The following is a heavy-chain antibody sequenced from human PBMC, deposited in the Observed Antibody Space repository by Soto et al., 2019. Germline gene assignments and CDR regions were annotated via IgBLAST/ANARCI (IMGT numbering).Heavy chain of an antibody. D-gene: IGHD3-16*01. V-gene: IGHV3-30-3*01. CDR1: GFTFSSYA. CDR2: MSYDGSNK. J-gene: IGHJ4*02. CDR3: ARDGGAY. Sequence: QVQLVESGGGVVQPGRSLRLSCAASGFTFSSYAMHWVRRAPGKGLEWMAVMSYDGSNKYYADPVKGRLTISRDNSKNTLYLQMNSLRPEDTALYYCARDGGAYWGQGTLVIVSS.